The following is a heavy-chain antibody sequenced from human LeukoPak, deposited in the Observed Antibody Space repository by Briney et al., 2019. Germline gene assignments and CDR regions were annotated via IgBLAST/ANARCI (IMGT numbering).Heavy chain of an antibody. CDR3: ASYSSLDY. CDR2: IYSGGST. CDR1: GFTFDYYG. V-gene: IGHV3-66*01. Sequence: GGSLRLSCAASGFTFDYYGMSWVRQAPGKGLEWVSLIYSGGSTYYADSVKGRFTISRDNSKNTLYLQMNSLRAEDTAVYYCASYSSLDYWGQGTLVTVSS. J-gene: IGHJ4*02. D-gene: IGHD6-19*01.